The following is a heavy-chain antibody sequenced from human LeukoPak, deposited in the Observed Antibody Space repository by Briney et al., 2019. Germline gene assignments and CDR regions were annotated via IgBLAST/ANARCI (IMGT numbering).Heavy chain of an antibody. Sequence: GGSLRLSCAASGFPFDDYGMSWVRQAPGKGLEWVSGINWNGDSTGYVDSVRGRFTISRDNAKNSLYLQMNSLRAEDTALYYCARDRSTVAGTSFDYWGQGTLVTVSS. CDR2: INWNGDST. CDR3: ARDRSTVAGTSFDY. CDR1: GFPFDDYG. V-gene: IGHV3-20*04. D-gene: IGHD6-19*01. J-gene: IGHJ4*02.